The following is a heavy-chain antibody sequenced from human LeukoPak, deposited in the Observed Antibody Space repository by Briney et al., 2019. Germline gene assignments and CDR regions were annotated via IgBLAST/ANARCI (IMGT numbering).Heavy chain of an antibody. J-gene: IGHJ3*02. D-gene: IGHD2-2*01. Sequence: PSETLSLTCTVSGGSISSSSYYWGWIRQPPGKGLEWIGSIYYSGSTYYNPSLKSRVTISVDTSKNQFSLKLSSVTAADTAVYYCARYDPLGDIVVVPAAVPPGDAFDIWGQGTMVTVSS. CDR1: GGSISSSSYY. V-gene: IGHV4-39*01. CDR3: ARYDPLGDIVVVPAAVPPGDAFDI. CDR2: IYYSGST.